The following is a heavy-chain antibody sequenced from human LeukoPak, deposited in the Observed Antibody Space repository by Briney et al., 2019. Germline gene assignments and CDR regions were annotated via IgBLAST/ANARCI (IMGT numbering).Heavy chain of an antibody. D-gene: IGHD4-17*01. Sequence: GASVKVSCKASGYTFTGYYMHWVRQAPGQGLEWMGWINPNSGGTNYAQKFQGRVTMTRDTSISTAYMELSRLRSDDTAVYYCARESPEVYGDYVLLQHWGQGTLVTVSS. CDR3: ARESPEVYGDYVLLQH. V-gene: IGHV1-2*02. CDR2: INPNSGGT. J-gene: IGHJ1*01. CDR1: GYTFTGYY.